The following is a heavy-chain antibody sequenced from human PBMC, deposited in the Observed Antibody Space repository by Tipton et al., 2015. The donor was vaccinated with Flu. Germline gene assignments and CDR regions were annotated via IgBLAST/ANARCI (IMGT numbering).Heavy chain of an antibody. J-gene: IGHJ4*02. Sequence: SLRLSCVVSGINVSPNYMSWVRQAPGKGLEWVSTIYKRGSTYYADSVKGRFTISRDNSKNTLYLQMNSLRSDDTAFYYCALTVANTRFAYWGQRTLVTVSS. CDR3: ALTVANTRFAY. D-gene: IGHD5-12*01. CDR1: GINVSPNY. CDR2: IYKRGST. V-gene: IGHV3-53*01.